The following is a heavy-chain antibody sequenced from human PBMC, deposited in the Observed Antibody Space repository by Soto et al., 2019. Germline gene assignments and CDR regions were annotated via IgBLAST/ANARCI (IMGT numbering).Heavy chain of an antibody. J-gene: IGHJ4*02. CDR3: ATGRYDFWSPYYFDS. CDR2: ITWNSRVL. D-gene: IGHD3-3*01. CDR1: GLNFDDFA. V-gene: IGHV3-9*01. Sequence: EVQLVESGGRLVQPGRSLRLSCVGTGLNFDDFAMHWVRQAPGKCLEWVSGITWNSRVLSYADSVKGRFTISRDNARNTLYLQMDRLRDEDTALDYCATGRYDFWSPYYFDSWGQGALVTVSS.